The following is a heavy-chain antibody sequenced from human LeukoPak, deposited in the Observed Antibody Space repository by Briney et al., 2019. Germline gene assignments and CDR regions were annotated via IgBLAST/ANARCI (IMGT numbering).Heavy chain of an antibody. CDR3: ARDIGLRGYYYYMDV. CDR2: IYTSGST. D-gene: IGHD3-16*01. J-gene: IGHJ6*03. CDR1: GASISSYY. Sequence: PSVTLSLTCTVSGASISSYYWSWIRQPAGKGLEWIGRIYTSGSTNSNPSLKSRVTMSVDTSKNQFSLNLSSVTAAGTAVYYCARDIGLRGYYYYMDVWGKGTTVTVSS. V-gene: IGHV4-4*07.